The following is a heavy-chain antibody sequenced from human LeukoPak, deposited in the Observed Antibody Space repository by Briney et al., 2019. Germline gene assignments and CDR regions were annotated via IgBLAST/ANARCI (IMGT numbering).Heavy chain of an antibody. V-gene: IGHV3-21*01. CDR1: GFTFSSYS. D-gene: IGHD3-22*01. CDR2: ISSSSSYI. CDR3: ARDPDPHYDSSGYYYEGAFDI. Sequence: PGGSLRLPCAASGFTFSSYSMNWVRQAPGKGLEWVSSISSSSSYIYYADSVKGRFTISRDNAKNSLYLQMNSLRAEDTAVYYCARDPDPHYDSSGYYYEGAFDIWGQGTMVTVSS. J-gene: IGHJ3*02.